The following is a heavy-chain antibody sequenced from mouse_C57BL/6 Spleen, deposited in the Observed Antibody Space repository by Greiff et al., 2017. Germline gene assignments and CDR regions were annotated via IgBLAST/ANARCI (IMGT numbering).Heavy chain of an antibody. D-gene: IGHD1-1*01. Sequence: QVQLQQPGAELVKPGASVKLSCKASGYTFTSYWMHWVKQRPGRGLEWIGRIDPNSGGTNYNEKFKSKATLTVDKSSSTAYMQLSSLTSEDSAVYSYAGSAVYCGRSGVYFDVWGTGTTVTVSS. CDR1: GYTFTSYW. CDR3: AGSAVYCGRSGVYFDV. J-gene: IGHJ1*03. CDR2: IDPNSGGT. V-gene: IGHV1-72*01.